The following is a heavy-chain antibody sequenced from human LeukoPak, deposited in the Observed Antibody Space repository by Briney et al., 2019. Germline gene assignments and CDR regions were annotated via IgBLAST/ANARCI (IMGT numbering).Heavy chain of an antibody. Sequence: GGSLRLSCAASGFTFSSYAMSWVRQAPGKGLEWVSAISGSGGSTYYADSVKGRFTISRDNSKNTLYLQMNSLRAEDTAVYYCASSTASYCNGGSCGYDYYGMDVWGQGTTVTVSS. V-gene: IGHV3-23*01. CDR1: GFTFSSYA. CDR3: ASSTASYCNGGSCGYDYYGMDV. D-gene: IGHD2-15*01. CDR2: ISGSGGST. J-gene: IGHJ6*02.